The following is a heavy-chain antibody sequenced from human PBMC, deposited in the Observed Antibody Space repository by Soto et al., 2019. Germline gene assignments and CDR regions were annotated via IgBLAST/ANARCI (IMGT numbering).Heavy chain of an antibody. V-gene: IGHV3-30*18. D-gene: IGHD1-26*01. CDR3: AKDFVEWELLASYYYYGMDV. J-gene: IGHJ6*02. CDR1: GFTFSSYG. Sequence: HPAGSLRLSCAAAGFTFSSYGMHWVHQAPGKGLEWVAVISYDGSNKYYADSVKGRFTISRDNSKNTLYLQMNSLRAEDTAVYYCAKDFVEWELLASYYYYGMDVWGQGTTVTVSS. CDR2: ISYDGSNK.